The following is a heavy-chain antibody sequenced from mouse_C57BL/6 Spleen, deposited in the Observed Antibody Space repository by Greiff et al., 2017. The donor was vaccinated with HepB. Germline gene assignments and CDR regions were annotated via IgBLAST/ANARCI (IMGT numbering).Heavy chain of an antibody. CDR2: ISDGGSYT. Sequence: EVMLVESGGGLVKPGGSLKLSCAASGFTFSSYAMSWVRQTPEKRLEWVATISDGGSYTYYPDNVKGRFTISRDNAKNNLYLQMSHLKSEDTAMYYCAREGDYGSFAYWGQGTLVTVSA. CDR3: AREGDYGSFAY. J-gene: IGHJ3*01. D-gene: IGHD1-1*01. CDR1: GFTFSSYA. V-gene: IGHV5-4*01.